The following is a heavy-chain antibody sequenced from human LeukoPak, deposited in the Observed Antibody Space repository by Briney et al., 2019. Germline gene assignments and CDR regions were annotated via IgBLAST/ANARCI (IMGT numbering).Heavy chain of an antibody. J-gene: IGHJ4*02. CDR3: AKEPMVRGVIRVGYFDY. V-gene: IGHV3-23*01. D-gene: IGHD3-10*01. Sequence: GGSLRLSCAASGFTFSSYAMSWVRQAPGKGLAWVSAISGSGGSTYYADSVKGRFTISRDNSKNTLYLQMNSLRAEDTAVYYCAKEPMVRGVIRVGYFDYWGQGTLVTVSS. CDR2: ISGSGGST. CDR1: GFTFSSYA.